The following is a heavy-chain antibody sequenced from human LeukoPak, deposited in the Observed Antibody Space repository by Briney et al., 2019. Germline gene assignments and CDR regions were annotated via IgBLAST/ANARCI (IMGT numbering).Heavy chain of an antibody. CDR2: IYYSGST. J-gene: IGHJ5*02. CDR3: ASYRRDGYTFDP. Sequence: SETLSLTCTVSGGSISSSSYYWGWIRQPPGKGLEWIGSIYYSGSTYYNPSLKSRVTISVDRSKNQFSLKLSSVTAADTAVYYCASYRRDGYTFDPWGQGTLVTVSS. D-gene: IGHD5-24*01. CDR1: GGSISSSSYY. V-gene: IGHV4-39*07.